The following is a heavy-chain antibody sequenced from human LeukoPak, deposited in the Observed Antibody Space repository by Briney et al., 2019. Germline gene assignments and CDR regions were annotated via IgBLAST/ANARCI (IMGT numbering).Heavy chain of an antibody. J-gene: IGHJ4*02. CDR1: GFTFSSYS. CDR2: ISTSSSYI. CDR3: ARDLRSSGYYAFDY. Sequence: GGSLRLSCAASGFTFSSYSMNWVRQAPGKGLEWVSCISTSSSYIYYADSVKGRLTTSRDNAKNSLYLQMNSLRAEDTAVYYCARDLRSSGYYAFDYWGQGTLVTVSS. V-gene: IGHV3-21*01. D-gene: IGHD3-22*01.